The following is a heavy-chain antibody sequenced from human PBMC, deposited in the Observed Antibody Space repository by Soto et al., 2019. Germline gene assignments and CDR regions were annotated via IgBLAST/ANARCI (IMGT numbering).Heavy chain of an antibody. CDR2: VYSSGGT. CDR3: ARAGSGSGWL. Sequence: PETPPHTCTVSCGTLRSYYWTWIRQPPGKGLEWIGRVYSSGGTHYNPSLKSRVTISLDTSKNQFSLKLSSMTAADTAVYYCARAGSGSGWLRGQGTLVTVSS. CDR1: CGTLRSYY. D-gene: IGHD6-19*01. J-gene: IGHJ4*02. V-gene: IGHV4-4*07.